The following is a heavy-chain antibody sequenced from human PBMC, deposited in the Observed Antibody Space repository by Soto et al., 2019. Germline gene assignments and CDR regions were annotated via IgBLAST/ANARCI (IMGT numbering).Heavy chain of an antibody. CDR2: IIPFFGTS. CDR1: GGTFSSYP. V-gene: IGHV1-69*01. Sequence: VSCEASGGTFSSYPINWVRQAPGQGLEWMGGIIPFFGTSNYAQKFQGRVTITADDSTSTAYMELRSLRSEDTAVYYCARVGHITNYGMAVWGQGTTVTVSS. D-gene: IGHD1-26*01. J-gene: IGHJ6*02. CDR3: ARVGHITNYGMAV.